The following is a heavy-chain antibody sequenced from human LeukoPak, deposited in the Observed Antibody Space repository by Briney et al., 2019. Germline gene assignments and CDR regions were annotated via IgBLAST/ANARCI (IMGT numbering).Heavy chain of an antibody. Sequence: SETLSLTCTVSGGSISSGDYYWSWIRQHPGKGLEWIGYIYYSGSTYYNPSLKSRVTISVDTSKNQFSLKLSSVTAADTAVYYCARGLSGYSYFDYWGQGTLVTVSS. J-gene: IGHJ4*02. D-gene: IGHD5-18*01. CDR2: IYYSGST. V-gene: IGHV4-31*03. CDR1: GGSISSGDYY. CDR3: ARGLSGYSYFDY.